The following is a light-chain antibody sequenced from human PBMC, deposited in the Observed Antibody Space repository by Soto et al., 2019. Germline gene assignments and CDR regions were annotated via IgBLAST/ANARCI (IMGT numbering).Light chain of an antibody. CDR2: GNS. J-gene: IGLJ2*01. V-gene: IGLV1-40*01. CDR1: SSNIGADYD. CDR3: QSYDSSLSGYVV. Sequence: QSVLTQPPSVSGAPGHRVTISCTGSSSNIGADYDVHWYQQLPGTAPKLLIYGNSNRPSGVPDRFSGSKSGTSASLAITGLQAEDEADYYCQSYDSSLSGYVVFGGGTKLTVL.